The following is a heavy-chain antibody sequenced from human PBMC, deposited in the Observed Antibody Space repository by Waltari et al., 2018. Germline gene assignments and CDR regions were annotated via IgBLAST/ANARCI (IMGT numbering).Heavy chain of an antibody. J-gene: IGHJ5*02. Sequence: DVQLVESGGGLVQPGGSLRLSCVVSGFDFSTFWMFWARQAPGKGLEWVANIKKDGSEIHYVDSVKGRFTISRDNAKKSVYLQMNSLRVEDTAVYFCVRVGEENSNSQYRWFDAWGQGSLVTVSS. CDR1: GFDFSTFW. D-gene: IGHD3-16*02. CDR2: IKKDGSEI. V-gene: IGHV3-7*01. CDR3: VRVGEENSNSQYRWFDA.